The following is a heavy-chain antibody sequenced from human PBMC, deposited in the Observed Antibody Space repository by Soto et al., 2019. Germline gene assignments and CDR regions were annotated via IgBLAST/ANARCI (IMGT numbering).Heavy chain of an antibody. CDR2: IIPICGTA. Sequence: QVQLVQSGAEVKKPGSSVKVSCTAAGGTFSSYAISWVRQAPGQGLEWMGGIIPICGTANYAQKFNGRVTITADESTSTAYMELSSLISEDTAVYYCARDRGYYDSSGYYYHDAFDIWGQGTMVTVSS. CDR1: GGTFSSYA. J-gene: IGHJ3*02. D-gene: IGHD3-22*01. V-gene: IGHV1-69*01. CDR3: ARDRGYYDSSGYYYHDAFDI.